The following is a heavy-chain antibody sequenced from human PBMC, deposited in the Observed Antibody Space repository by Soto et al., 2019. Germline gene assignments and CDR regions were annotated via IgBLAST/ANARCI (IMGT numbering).Heavy chain of an antibody. V-gene: IGHV4-59*01. Sequence: SETLSLTCTVSGGSISPYSWSWIRQPPGKGLEWIGSIYYSGSTYYKPSLKSRVTISLDTSNNQFSLKLTSVIAADTAVYYCATDSTSSYFYGLNVWGQGTTVTSP. D-gene: IGHD2-2*01. CDR1: GGSISPYS. J-gene: IGHJ6*02. CDR2: IYYSGST. CDR3: ATDSTSSYFYGLNV.